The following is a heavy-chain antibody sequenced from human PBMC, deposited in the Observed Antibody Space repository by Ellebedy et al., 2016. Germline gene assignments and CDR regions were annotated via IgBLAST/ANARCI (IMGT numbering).Heavy chain of an antibody. D-gene: IGHD3-10*01. Sequence: GESLKISXTASGFTFSNYWMHWVRQAPGKGLVWVSRINSDASSTGYADSVKGRFTISRDNAKNTLYLQMNSLRAEDTAVNYCARLKADYGSGSLWGQGTLVTVSS. CDR2: INSDASST. V-gene: IGHV3-74*01. CDR3: ARLKADYGSGSL. CDR1: GFTFSNYW. J-gene: IGHJ4*02.